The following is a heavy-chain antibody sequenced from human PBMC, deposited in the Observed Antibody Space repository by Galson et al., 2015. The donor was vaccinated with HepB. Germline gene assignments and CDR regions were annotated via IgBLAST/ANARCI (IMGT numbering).Heavy chain of an antibody. J-gene: IGHJ6*02. CDR3: ARPYCSSTSCHYYYYGMDV. CDR1: GYSFTSYW. CDR2: IDPSDSYT. Sequence: QSGAEVKKPGESLRISCKGSGYSFTSYWISWVRQMPGKGLEWMGRIDPSDSYTNYSPSFQGHVTISADKSISTAYLQWSSLKASDTAMYYCARPYCSSTSCHYYYYGMDVWGQGTTVTVSS. V-gene: IGHV5-10-1*01. D-gene: IGHD2-2*01.